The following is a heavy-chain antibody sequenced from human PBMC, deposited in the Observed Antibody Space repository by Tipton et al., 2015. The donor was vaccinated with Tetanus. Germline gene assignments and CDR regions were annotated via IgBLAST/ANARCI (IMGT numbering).Heavy chain of an antibody. J-gene: IGHJ4*02. Sequence: LRLSCTVSGGSISSGGYYWSWIRQHPGKGLEWSGYIYYSGTTYYNPSLKRRVTISVDTSKNQFSLKLSSVTAADTAVYYCARERVNLAVAAGFDYWGQGTLVTISS. CDR2: IYYSGTT. CDR3: ARERVNLAVAAGFDY. D-gene: IGHD6-19*01. CDR1: GGSISSGGYY. V-gene: IGHV4-31*02.